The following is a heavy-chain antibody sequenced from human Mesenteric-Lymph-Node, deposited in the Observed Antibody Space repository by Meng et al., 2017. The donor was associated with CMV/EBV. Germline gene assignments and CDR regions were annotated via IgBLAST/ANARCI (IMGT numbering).Heavy chain of an antibody. CDR2: ISYDGSDE. V-gene: IGHV3-30-3*01. Sequence: GGSLRLSCGASGFTFRSYAMHWVRQAPGKGLEWVALISYDGSDEYYADSVKGRFTISRDNSQNTLYLRMSSLRPEDTAVYYCAKDPSGAYYHYGMDVWGPGTTVTVSS. CDR3: AKDPSGAYYHYGMDV. CDR1: GFTFRSYA. J-gene: IGHJ6*02. D-gene: IGHD3-16*01.